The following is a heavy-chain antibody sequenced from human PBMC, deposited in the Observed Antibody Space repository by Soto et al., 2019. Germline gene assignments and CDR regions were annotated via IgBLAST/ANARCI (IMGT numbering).Heavy chain of an antibody. D-gene: IGHD1-26*01. CDR1: GGSIISSNW. Sequence: QVQLQESGPGLVKPSGTLSLTCAVSGGSIISSNWWSWVRQPPGKGLEWIGEIYHSGITNYNPSHKSRVTISVDKSKNQFSLKLSSVTAADTAVYYCARFNSGNYYEAFDIWGQGTMVTVSS. CDR2: IYHSGIT. CDR3: ARFNSGNYYEAFDI. V-gene: IGHV4-4*02. J-gene: IGHJ3*02.